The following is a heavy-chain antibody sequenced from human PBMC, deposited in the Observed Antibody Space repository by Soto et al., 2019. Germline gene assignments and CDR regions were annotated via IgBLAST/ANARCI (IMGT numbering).Heavy chain of an antibody. V-gene: IGHV4-4*02. CDR2: IYHSGIT. Sequence: SDTLSLTCSFSVFSIISINCCICVRHPPGKWLECIWEIYHSGITNYNHSLKGRVTISMDKSKNQFSLNLSSVTAADTAVYYCARRYQQVYSLKYYKGMEVWGKGNMVNVSS. J-gene: IGHJ6*04. D-gene: IGHD6-13*01. CDR3: ARRYQQVYSLKYYKGMEV. CDR1: VFSIISINC.